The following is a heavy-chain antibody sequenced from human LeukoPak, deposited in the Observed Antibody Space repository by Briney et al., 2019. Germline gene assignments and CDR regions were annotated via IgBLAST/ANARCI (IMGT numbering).Heavy chain of an antibody. J-gene: IGHJ4*02. V-gene: IGHV3-15*01. CDR3: TAGLGKTDDDS. Sequence: PGGSLGLSCEGSGFIFNNAWMSWIRQAPGKGLEWVGRVRTTAEGETTDYAAPVRGRFTISRDDSKSTVYLQMSSLETEDTAIYYCTAGLGKTDDDSWGQGTLVTVSS. CDR2: VRTTAEGETT. D-gene: IGHD4-11*01. CDR1: GFIFNNAW.